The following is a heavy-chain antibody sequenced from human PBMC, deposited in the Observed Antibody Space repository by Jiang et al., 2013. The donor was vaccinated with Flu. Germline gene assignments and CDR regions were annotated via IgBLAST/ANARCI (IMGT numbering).Heavy chain of an antibody. D-gene: IGHD6-13*01. CDR3: ARDLYWQQLVDY. J-gene: IGHJ4*02. Sequence: LSCAASGFTFSSYSMNWVRRLQEGLEWVSSISSSSSYIYYADSVKGRFTISRDNAKNSLYLQMNSLRAEDTAVYYCARDLYWQQLVDYWGQGTLVTVSS. CDR2: ISSSSSYI. V-gene: IGHV3-21*01. CDR1: GFTFSSYS.